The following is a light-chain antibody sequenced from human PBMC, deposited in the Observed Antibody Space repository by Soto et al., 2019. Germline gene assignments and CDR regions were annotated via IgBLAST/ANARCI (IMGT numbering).Light chain of an antibody. V-gene: IGKV1-39*01. CDR3: QQSYSTLPIT. Sequence: DIQMTQSPSSLSASVGDRVTITCGASQSISSYLNWYQQKPGKAPKLLIYAASSLQSGVPSRFSGSGSGTDFTLTISSLQPEDFATYYCQQSYSTLPITFGQGTRLEIK. CDR1: QSISSY. J-gene: IGKJ5*01. CDR2: AAS.